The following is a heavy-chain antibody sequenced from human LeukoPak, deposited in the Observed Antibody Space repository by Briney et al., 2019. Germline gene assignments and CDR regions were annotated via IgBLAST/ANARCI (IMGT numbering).Heavy chain of an antibody. D-gene: IGHD2-2*01. CDR3: ARDRGIVVVPVAMTHNWYDP. J-gene: IGHJ5*02. V-gene: IGHV1-2*02. CDR1: RYTFTGYY. CDR2: INPTRGGT. Sequence: ASVKVSCNASRYTFTGYYMHWVRQAPGQGLEWMGWINPTRGGTNYAQKFQGRVTMTRDTSISTAYMELSRLRSDDTAVYYCARDRGIVVVPVAMTHNWYDPWGQGTLVTVSS.